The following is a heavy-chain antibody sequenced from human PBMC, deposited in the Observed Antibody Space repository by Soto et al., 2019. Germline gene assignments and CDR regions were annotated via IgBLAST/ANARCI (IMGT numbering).Heavy chain of an antibody. J-gene: IGHJ2*01. D-gene: IGHD4-17*01. V-gene: IGHV3-7*01. Sequence: GGSLRLSCAASGFTFSSYWMSWVRQAPGKGLEWVANIKQDGSEKYYVDSVKGRFTISRDNAKNSLYLQMNSLRAEDTAVYYCARDREDGDYVSSLDWYFDLWGRGTLVTVSS. CDR1: GFTFSSYW. CDR2: IKQDGSEK. CDR3: ARDREDGDYVSSLDWYFDL.